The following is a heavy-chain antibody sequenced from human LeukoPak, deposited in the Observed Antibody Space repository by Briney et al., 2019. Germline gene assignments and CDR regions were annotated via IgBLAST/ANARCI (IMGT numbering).Heavy chain of an antibody. V-gene: IGHV3-7*01. CDR1: GFTFSSYW. Sequence: GGSLRLSCAASGFTFSSYWVTWVRQAPGKGLEWVANIKQDGTEKYYVGSVRGRFTISRDNAKNSLYLQMNSLRAEDTAVYYCARVNTGAFDIWGQGTMVTVSS. D-gene: IGHD2-8*02. CDR3: ARVNTGAFDI. J-gene: IGHJ3*02. CDR2: IKQDGTEK.